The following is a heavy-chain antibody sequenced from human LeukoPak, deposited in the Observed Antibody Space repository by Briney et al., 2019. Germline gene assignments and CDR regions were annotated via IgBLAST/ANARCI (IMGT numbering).Heavy chain of an antibody. CDR3: ARMVRGVRPHYIDY. J-gene: IGHJ4*02. D-gene: IGHD3-10*01. CDR2: IIPILGIA. V-gene: IGHV1-69*04. CDR1: GGTFSSYA. Sequence: VASVKVSCKASGGTFSSYAISWVRQAPGQGLEWMGRIIPILGIANYAQKFQGRVTITADKSTSTAYMELSSLRSEDTAVYYCARMVRGVRPHYIDYWGQGTLVTVSS.